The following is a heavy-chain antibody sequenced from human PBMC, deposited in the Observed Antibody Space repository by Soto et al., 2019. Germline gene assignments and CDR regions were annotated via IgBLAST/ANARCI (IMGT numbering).Heavy chain of an antibody. CDR2: ISGSGGST. CDR3: AKAGMVAGCSGGSCYPEYFQH. D-gene: IGHD2-15*01. V-gene: IGHV3-23*01. Sequence: EVQLLESGGGLVQPGGSLRLSCAASGFTFSSYAMSWVRQAPGKGLEWVSAISGSGGSTYYADSAKGRFTISRDNSKNTLYLQMNSLRAEDTAVYYCAKAGMVAGCSGGSCYPEYFQHWGQGTLVTVSS. J-gene: IGHJ1*01. CDR1: GFTFSSYA.